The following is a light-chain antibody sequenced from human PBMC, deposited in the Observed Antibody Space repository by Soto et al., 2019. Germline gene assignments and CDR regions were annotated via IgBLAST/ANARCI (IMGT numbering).Light chain of an antibody. J-gene: IGLJ1*01. CDR1: SSDVGGYNC. Sequence: QSALTQPRSVSGSPGQSVTISCTGTSSDVGGYNCVSWYQQHPGKAPQLMIYDVTQRPSGVPDRFSGSKSGNTASLTISGLQAEDEADYYCCSHSASYTFVFGTGTKPPS. CDR3: CSHSASYTFV. CDR2: DVT. V-gene: IGLV2-11*01.